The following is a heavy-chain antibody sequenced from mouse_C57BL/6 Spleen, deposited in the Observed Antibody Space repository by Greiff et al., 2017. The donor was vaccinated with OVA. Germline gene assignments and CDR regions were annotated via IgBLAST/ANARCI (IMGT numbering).Heavy chain of an antibody. D-gene: IGHD1-1*01. Sequence: QVQLQQPGAELVKPGASVKMSCKASGYTFTSYWITWVKQRPGQGLEWIGDIYPGSGSTNYNEKFKSKATLTVDTSSSTAYMQLSSLTSEDSAVYYGARSPFTTVVSPYYFDYWGQGTTLTVSS. J-gene: IGHJ2*01. CDR1: GYTFTSYW. V-gene: IGHV1-55*01. CDR2: IYPGSGST. CDR3: ARSPFTTVVSPYYFDY.